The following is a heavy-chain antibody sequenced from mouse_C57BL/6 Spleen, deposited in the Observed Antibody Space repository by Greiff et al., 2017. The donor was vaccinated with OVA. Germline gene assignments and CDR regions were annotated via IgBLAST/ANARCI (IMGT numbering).Heavy chain of an antibody. Sequence: QVQLQQPGAELVRPGPSVKLSCKASGYTFTSYWMHWVKQRPGQGLEWIGVIDPSDSYTKYNQKLKGKATLTVDTYSSTAYMQLSSLTSEDSAVYDCARSLSTTVVARWYFDVWGTGTTVTVSS. CDR3: ARSLSTTVVARWYFDV. CDR2: IDPSDSYT. V-gene: IGHV1-59*01. J-gene: IGHJ1*03. CDR1: GYTFTSYW. D-gene: IGHD1-1*01.